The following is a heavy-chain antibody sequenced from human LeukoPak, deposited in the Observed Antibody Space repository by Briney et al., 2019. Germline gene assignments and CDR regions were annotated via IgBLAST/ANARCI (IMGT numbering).Heavy chain of an antibody. J-gene: IGHJ4*02. CDR3: ARALISSFSRVLSLPAPPSFAS. CDR2: IYKAGDP. D-gene: IGHD2-2*01. V-gene: IGHV3-53*01. Sequence: GGSLRLSCAASGFTVSTNYMTWVRQAPGKGLEWVSVIYKAGDPYNADSVKGRFSISRDNRKNMLYLQMNSLRAEDTAVYYCARALISSFSRVLSLPAPPSFASGAQGPLAPFS. CDR1: GFTVSTNY.